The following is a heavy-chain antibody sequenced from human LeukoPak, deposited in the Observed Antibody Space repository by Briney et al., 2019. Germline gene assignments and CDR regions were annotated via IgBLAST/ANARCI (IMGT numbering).Heavy chain of an antibody. D-gene: IGHD1-26*01. Sequence: GGSLRLSCETSGFTFSSYGMHWVRQAPGKGLQWVAVISFDGTNTVYLDSVKGGFTISRDNSKNTLYLQMNSLTSEDTATYYCAKEKGWELLRSYIDFWGQGTLVTVYS. V-gene: IGHV3-30*18. J-gene: IGHJ4*02. CDR1: GFTFSSYG. CDR2: ISFDGTNT. CDR3: AKEKGWELLRSYIDF.